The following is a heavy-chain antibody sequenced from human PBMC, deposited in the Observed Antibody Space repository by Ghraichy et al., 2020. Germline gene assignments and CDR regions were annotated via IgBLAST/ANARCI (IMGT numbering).Heavy chain of an antibody. CDR1: GGSFSGYY. CDR3: TRARGWELLVDY. Sequence: SETLSLTCAASGGSFSGYYWGWVRQAQGQGLEWIGEGNHSGSSNYNPSLRGRVTISLHTSKAQFSLTLNSVTAADTGVYYCTRARGWELLVDYWGHGTSVTVSS. V-gene: IGHV4-34*01. CDR2: GNHSGSS. D-gene: IGHD1-26*01. J-gene: IGHJ4*01.